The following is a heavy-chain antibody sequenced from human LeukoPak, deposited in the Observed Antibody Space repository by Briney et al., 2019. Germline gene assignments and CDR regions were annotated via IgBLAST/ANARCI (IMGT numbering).Heavy chain of an antibody. J-gene: IGHJ4*02. CDR3: ARARPEYGYFDY. D-gene: IGHD6-6*01. CDR1: GVSISSYY. CDR2: IYTSGST. V-gene: IGHV4-4*07. Sequence: PSETLSLTCTVSGVSISSYYWSWIRQPAGKGLEWIGRIYTSGSTNYNPCLKSRVPMSVDTSKNQFTLKPSSVTAAETAMYYCARARPEYGYFDYWGQGTLVTVSS.